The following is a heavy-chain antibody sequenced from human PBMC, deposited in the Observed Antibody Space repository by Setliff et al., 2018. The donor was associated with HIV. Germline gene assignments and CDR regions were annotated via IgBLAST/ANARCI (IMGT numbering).Heavy chain of an antibody. CDR3: AREWGITVTLDY. J-gene: IGHJ4*02. D-gene: IGHD4-17*01. CDR1: GYTFTCYG. V-gene: IGHV1-18*01. CDR2: ISAYNGNT. Sequence: ASVMVSCKASGYTFTCYGISWVRQAPGQGLEWMGWISAYNGNTNYAQKLQGRVTMTTDTSTSTAYMELRSLRSDDTAVYYCAREWGITVTLDYWGQGTLVTVSS.